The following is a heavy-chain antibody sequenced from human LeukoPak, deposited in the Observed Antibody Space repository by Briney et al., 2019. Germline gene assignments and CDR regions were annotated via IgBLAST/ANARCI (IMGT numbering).Heavy chain of an antibody. V-gene: IGHV4-59*12. D-gene: IGHD3-10*01. J-gene: IGHJ5*02. Sequence: SETLSLTCTVSGGSLFSYYWSWIRQPPGKGLEFIGYIYYSGSTNYNPSLKSRVTISVDTSKNQFSLKLSSVTAADTAVYYCARDRAVVRGVTRFDPWGQGTLVTVSS. CDR3: ARDRAVVRGVTRFDP. CDR2: IYYSGST. CDR1: GGSLFSYY.